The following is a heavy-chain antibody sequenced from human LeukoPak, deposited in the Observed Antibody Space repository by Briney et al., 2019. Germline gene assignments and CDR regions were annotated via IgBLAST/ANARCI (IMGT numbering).Heavy chain of an antibody. Sequence: SETLSLTCTVSGGSISSYYWSWFRQSPRKEVEGIGYIYYNGDTYYNPPLKSRVTISLDKSKSQFSLKLGSVTAADTAVYYCARYQPPDFDYWGQGTLVTVSS. J-gene: IGHJ4*02. D-gene: IGHD1-14*01. CDR2: IYYNGDT. CDR3: ARYQPPDFDY. V-gene: IGHV4-59*01. CDR1: GGSISSYY.